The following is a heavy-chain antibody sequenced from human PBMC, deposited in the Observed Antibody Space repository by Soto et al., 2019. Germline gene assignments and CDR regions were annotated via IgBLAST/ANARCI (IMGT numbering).Heavy chain of an antibody. J-gene: IGHJ4*02. Sequence: PGGSLRLSCAASGLIFSDVWMTWVRQAPGKGLEWVGRIKTKPDDGTIDYAAPVRGRFTISRDDSKNTLYPQMTSLTPDDTGVYYCTTSNLGVDFWGPGTLVTVSS. CDR1: GLIFSDVW. CDR2: IKTKPDDGTI. CDR3: TTSNLGVDF. V-gene: IGHV3-15*01. D-gene: IGHD1-1*01.